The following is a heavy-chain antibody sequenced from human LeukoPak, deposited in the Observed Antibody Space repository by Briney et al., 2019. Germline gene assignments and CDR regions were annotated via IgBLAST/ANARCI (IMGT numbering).Heavy chain of an antibody. D-gene: IGHD3-10*01. CDR2: IHESGNT. V-gene: IGHV4-39*02. Sequence: SETLSLTCTVSGGSINSSNNYWGWIRQPPGKGLEWIGSIHESGNTQYNPSLKSRVTISVDTSKTQFSLKLSSVTAADTAVYYCARDQNDLLLGLDYWGQGTLVSVSS. J-gene: IGHJ4*02. CDR1: GGSINSSNNY. CDR3: ARDQNDLLLGLDY.